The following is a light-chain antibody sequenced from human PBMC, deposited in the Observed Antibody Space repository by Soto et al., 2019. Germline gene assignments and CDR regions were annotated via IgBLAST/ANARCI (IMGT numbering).Light chain of an antibody. J-gene: IGLJ1*01. CDR2: EAS. Sequence: QSVLTQPASVSGSPGQSVTISCTGTSSDVGGYNYVSWYQHHPGKAPKVMIFEASNRPSGVSIRFSGSKSGSTASLTISGLQAEDEADYYCISYTSSSTLDVFGTGTKVTVL. CDR1: SSDVGGYNY. V-gene: IGLV2-14*01. CDR3: ISYTSSSTLDV.